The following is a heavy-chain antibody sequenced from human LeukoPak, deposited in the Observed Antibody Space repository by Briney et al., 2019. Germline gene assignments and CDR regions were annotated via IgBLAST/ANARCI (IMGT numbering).Heavy chain of an antibody. CDR1: GGTFSSYA. V-gene: IGHV1-69*05. CDR2: IIPIFGTA. J-gene: IGHJ4*02. Sequence: SVKVSCKASGGTFSSYAISWVRQAPGQGLEWMGRIIPIFGTANYAQRFQGRVTITTDESTSTAYMELSSLRSEDTAVYYCARDRIVGATVPFDYWGQGTLVTVSS. D-gene: IGHD1-26*01. CDR3: ARDRIVGATVPFDY.